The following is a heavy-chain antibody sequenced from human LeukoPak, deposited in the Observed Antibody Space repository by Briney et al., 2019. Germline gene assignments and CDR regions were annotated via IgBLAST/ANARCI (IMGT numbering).Heavy chain of an antibody. CDR2: IIPIFGTA. J-gene: IGHJ6*03. Sequence: SVKVSCKASGGTFSSYAISWVRQAPGQGLEWMGGIIPIFGTANYAQKFQGRVTITADKSTSTAYMELSSLRSEDTAVHYCAREVDYYYYMDVWGKGTTVTVSS. CDR3: AREVDYYYYMDV. CDR1: GGTFSSYA. V-gene: IGHV1-69*06.